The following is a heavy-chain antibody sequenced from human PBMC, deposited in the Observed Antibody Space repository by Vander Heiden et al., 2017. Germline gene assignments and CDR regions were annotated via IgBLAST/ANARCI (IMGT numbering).Heavy chain of an antibody. J-gene: IGHJ4*02. D-gene: IGHD3-3*01. CDR2: IKSKTDGGTT. V-gene: IGHV3-15*01. CDR3: TTDPSDFLDY. CDR1: AFTFSNAW. Sequence: EVQLVESGGGLVKPGGSLRLSCAASAFTFSNAWMTWVRQAPGKGLGWVGRIKSKTDGGTTDYAAPVKGRFTISRDDSKDTLYLQMNSLKTEDTAVYYCTTDPSDFLDYWGQGILVTVSS.